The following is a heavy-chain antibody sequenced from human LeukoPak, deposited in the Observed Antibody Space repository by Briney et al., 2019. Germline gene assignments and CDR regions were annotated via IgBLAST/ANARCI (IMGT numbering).Heavy chain of an antibody. V-gene: IGHV3-64*01. J-gene: IGHJ4*02. Sequence: GGSLRLSCAASGFTFSSYAMHWVRQAPGKGLEYVSAISSNGGSTYYANSVKGRFTISRDNSKNTVYLQMGSLRAEDMAVYYCGRARGLSFLVPAVIWGGSTSGAQGPRVTVPS. CDR1: GFTFSSYA. CDR3: GRARGLSFLVPAVIWGGSTS. CDR2: ISSNGGST. D-gene: IGHD2-2*01.